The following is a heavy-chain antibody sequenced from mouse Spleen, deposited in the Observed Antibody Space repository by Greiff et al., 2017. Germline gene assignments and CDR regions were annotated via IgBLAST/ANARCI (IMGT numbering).Heavy chain of an antibody. CDR2: INPSSGYT. CDR3: ARRADYGYGAMDY. D-gene: IGHD1-2*01. V-gene: IGHV1-4*01. Sequence: QVQLQQSGAELARPGASVKMSCKASGYTFTSYTMHWVKQRPGQGLEWIGYINPSSGYTKYNQKFKDKATLTADKSSSTAYMQLSSLTSEDSAVYYCARRADYGYGAMDYWGQGTSVTVSS. J-gene: IGHJ4*01. CDR1: GYTFTSYT.